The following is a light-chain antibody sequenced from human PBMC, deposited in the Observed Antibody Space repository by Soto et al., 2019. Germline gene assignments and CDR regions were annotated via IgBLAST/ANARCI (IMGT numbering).Light chain of an antibody. CDR2: EVS. CDR1: SSDVGGYNY. CDR3: SSYTGTNNFGV. V-gene: IGLV2-8*01. Sequence: QSALTQPPSASGSPGQSVTISCTGSSSDVGGYNYVSWYQQHPGKAPKLVIYEVSKRPSGVPDRFSGSKSGSTASLTVSGLQAEDEADYYCSSYTGTNNFGVFGPGTKVTVL. J-gene: IGLJ1*01.